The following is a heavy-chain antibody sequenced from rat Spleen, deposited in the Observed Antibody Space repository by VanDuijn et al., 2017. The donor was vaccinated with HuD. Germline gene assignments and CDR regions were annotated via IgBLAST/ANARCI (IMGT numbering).Heavy chain of an antibody. CDR1: GFSFTDYS. V-gene: IGHV2S63*01. D-gene: IGHD5-1*01. J-gene: IGHJ4*01. Sequence: VQLKESGPGLVQPSQTLSLTCTVSGFSFTDYSVHWIRQPPGKGLEWMGVMWRSGSTEYNSGLKSRLSISRDTSKSQVFLKMNSLQNEDTAIYYCTRAPGKGYVMDAWGQGTAVTVSS. CDR2: MWRSGST. CDR3: TRAPGKGYVMDA.